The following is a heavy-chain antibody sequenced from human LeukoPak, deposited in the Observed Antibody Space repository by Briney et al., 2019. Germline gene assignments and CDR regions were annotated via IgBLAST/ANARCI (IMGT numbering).Heavy chain of an antibody. J-gene: IGHJ4*02. CDR3: ARSSGQLPNGLFFDS. CDR1: GFTFSDYY. V-gene: IGHV3-11*06. Sequence: GGSLRLSCAASGFTFSDYYMSWVRQAPGEGLEWVSYISSSGSYTNYADSVKGRFTISRDNAKNSLYLQMNSLRAEDTAVYYCARSSGQLPNGLFFDSWGQGTLVTVSS. D-gene: IGHD2-2*01. CDR2: ISSSGSYT.